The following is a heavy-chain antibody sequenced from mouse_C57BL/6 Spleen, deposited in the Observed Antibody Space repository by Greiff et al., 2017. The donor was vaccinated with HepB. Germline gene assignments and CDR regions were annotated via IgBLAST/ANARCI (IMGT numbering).Heavy chain of an antibody. Sequence: QVQLQQSGADLAKPGASVKLSCKASGYTFTSYWMHWVKQRPGQGLEWIGYINPSSGYTKYNQKFKDKATLTADKSSSTAYMQLSSLTYEDSAVYHCAIYSNYEDAMDYWGQGTSVTVSS. V-gene: IGHV1-7*01. CDR3: AIYSNYEDAMDY. J-gene: IGHJ4*01. CDR2: INPSSGYT. D-gene: IGHD2-5*01. CDR1: GYTFTSYW.